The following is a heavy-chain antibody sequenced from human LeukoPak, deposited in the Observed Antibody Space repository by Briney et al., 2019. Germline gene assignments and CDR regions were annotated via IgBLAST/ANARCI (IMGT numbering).Heavy chain of an antibody. V-gene: IGHV1-69*13. CDR2: IIPIFGTA. CDR1: GGTFSSYA. Sequence: GASVKVSCKASGGTFSSYAISWVRQAPGQGLEWMGGIIPIFGTANYAQRFQGRVTITADESTSTAYMELSSLRSEDTAVYYCARDRYYDSNLWYFQHWGQGTLVTVSS. J-gene: IGHJ1*01. D-gene: IGHD3-22*01. CDR3: ARDRYYDSNLWYFQH.